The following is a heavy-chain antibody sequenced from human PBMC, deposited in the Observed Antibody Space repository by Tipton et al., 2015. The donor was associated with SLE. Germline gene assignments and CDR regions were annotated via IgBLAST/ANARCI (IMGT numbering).Heavy chain of an antibody. CDR3: ARQPSNGGWYGYYFDY. J-gene: IGHJ4*02. CDR1: GGSISSYY. CDR2: IYHSGST. Sequence: LRLSCTVSGGSISSYYWSWIRQPPGKGLEWIGYIYHSGSTYYNPSLKSRVTISVDRSKNQFSLKLSSVTAADTAVYYCARQPSNGGWYGYYFDYWGQGTLVTVSS. V-gene: IGHV4-59*01. D-gene: IGHD6-19*01.